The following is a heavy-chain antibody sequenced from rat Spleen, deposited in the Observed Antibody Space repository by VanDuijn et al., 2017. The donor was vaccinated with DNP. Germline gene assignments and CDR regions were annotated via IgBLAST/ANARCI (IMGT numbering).Heavy chain of an antibody. J-gene: IGHJ2*01. CDR1: GITFSDYN. V-gene: IGHV5-7*01. Sequence: EVQLVESGGGLVQPGRSLKLSCAASGITFSDYNMAWVRQAPKKGLEWVATISYDGSSTYCRDSVKGRFTISRDNAKSTLYLLMDSLRSEDTATYYCARPDYWGQGVMVTVSS. CDR3: ARPDY. CDR2: ISYDGSST.